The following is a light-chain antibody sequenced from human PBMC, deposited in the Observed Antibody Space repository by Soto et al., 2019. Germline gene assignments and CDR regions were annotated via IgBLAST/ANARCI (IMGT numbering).Light chain of an antibody. J-gene: IGKJ1*01. Sequence: DIRMTQSPSTLSASVGDRVTLTCRASQSISSWLAWYKQKPGKAPKLLINKASSLESGVPSRFSGSGSGTEFTLTISSLQPDDFATYYCQHFNSYPWTFGQGTKVDIK. CDR3: QHFNSYPWT. CDR2: KAS. CDR1: QSISSW. V-gene: IGKV1-5*03.